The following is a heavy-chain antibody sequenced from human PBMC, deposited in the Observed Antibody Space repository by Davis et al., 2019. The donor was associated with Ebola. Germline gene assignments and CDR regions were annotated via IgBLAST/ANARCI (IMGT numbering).Heavy chain of an antibody. D-gene: IGHD4-11*01. V-gene: IGHV3-11*01. CDR3: ARDMGTVMGFDY. J-gene: IGHJ4*02. Sequence: GESLKISCAASGFTLSDHYMSWIRQAPGKGLEWVSYISWSGSTIYYADSVKGRFTISRDNAKNSLFLQMNSLRAEDTAVYYCARDMGTVMGFDYWGQGTPVNVSS. CDR1: GFTLSDHY. CDR2: ISWSGSTI.